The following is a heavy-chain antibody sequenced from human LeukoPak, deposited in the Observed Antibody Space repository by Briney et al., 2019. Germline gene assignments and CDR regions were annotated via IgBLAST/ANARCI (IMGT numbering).Heavy chain of an antibody. J-gene: IGHJ6*02. CDR2: ISGNGVNT. V-gene: IGHV3-23*01. Sequence: GGSLRLSCAASGFTFSSYGMNWVRKAPGKGLKWVSSISGNGVNTYYADSVKGRFTISRDNSKNTLSLQMNSLRAEDTAVYFCAKVNWNYVAYYYYGMDVWGQGTTVTVSS. CDR3: AKVNWNYVAYYYYGMDV. D-gene: IGHD1-7*01. CDR1: GFTFSSYG.